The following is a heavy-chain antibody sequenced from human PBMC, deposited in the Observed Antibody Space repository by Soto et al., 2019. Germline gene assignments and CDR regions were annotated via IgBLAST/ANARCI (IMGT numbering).Heavy chain of an antibody. J-gene: IGHJ4*02. CDR1: GFTFSHAW. D-gene: IGHD3-10*01. CDR3: TTGIIWCGELDPLSG. Sequence: VQLVASGGGLVKPGGSLRLSCAASGFTFSHAWLSWVRQAPGKGLEWVGRIKSKTDGGTTDYAAPVKGRFTISRDDSKNTLYLQMNSLKTEDTAVYYCTTGIIWCGELDPLSGWGQGTLVTVSS. CDR2: IKSKTDGGTT. V-gene: IGHV3-15*01.